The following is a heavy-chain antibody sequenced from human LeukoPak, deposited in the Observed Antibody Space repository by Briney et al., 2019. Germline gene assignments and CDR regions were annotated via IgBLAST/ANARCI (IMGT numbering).Heavy chain of an antibody. D-gene: IGHD4-23*01. J-gene: IGHJ3*02. Sequence: GGSLRLSCAASGFTFSSYSMNWVRQAPGKGLEWVSYISSSTNTIYYADSVKGRFTISRDNAKNSLSLQMNSLRDEDTAVYYCARGDYGANDDAFDIWGQGTMVTVSS. CDR1: GFTFSSYS. CDR2: ISSSTNTI. CDR3: ARGDYGANDDAFDI. V-gene: IGHV3-48*02.